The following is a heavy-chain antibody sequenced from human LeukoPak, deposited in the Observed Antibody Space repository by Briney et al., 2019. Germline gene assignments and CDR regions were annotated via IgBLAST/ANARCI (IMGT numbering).Heavy chain of an antibody. D-gene: IGHD6-19*01. CDR3: ARDYSSGWFGKGAY. Sequence: PGGSLRLSCSGSGFTFRSYTVTWVRQAAGKGLEWVSSIDGDGTLKYYADSLKGRFTISRDNANHSVYLQMNTLTADDSGLYFCARDYSSGWFGKGAYWGQGTRVLVSS. V-gene: IGHV3-21*06. CDR2: IDGDGTLK. CDR1: GFTFRSYT. J-gene: IGHJ4*02.